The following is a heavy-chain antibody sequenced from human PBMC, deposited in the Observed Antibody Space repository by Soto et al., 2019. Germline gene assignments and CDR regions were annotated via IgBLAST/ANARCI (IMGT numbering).Heavy chain of an antibody. J-gene: IGHJ4*02. Sequence: GGSLRLSCAASGFTFSTYWLSWGRQAPGKGLEWVANIKQDGSEKYYVDSVKGRFTISRDNAKNSLYLQISSLRAEDTAVYYCARVEESDNSAYRPVDYWGQGTQVTVSS. V-gene: IGHV3-7*05. D-gene: IGHD3-22*01. CDR3: ARVEESDNSAYRPVDY. CDR2: IKQDGSEK. CDR1: GFTFSTYW.